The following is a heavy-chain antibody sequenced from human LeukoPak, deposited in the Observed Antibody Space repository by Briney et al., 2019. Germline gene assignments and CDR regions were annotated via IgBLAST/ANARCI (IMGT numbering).Heavy chain of an antibody. J-gene: IGHJ4*02. CDR2: TSHDESNK. CDR1: GISLRSYS. V-gene: IGHV3-30-3*01. Sequence: GGSLRLSCVASGISLRSYSVHWVRQAPGKGLEWVALTSHDESNKKYADSVRGRCTISRDDSRDTVFPQLSNLRHEDTAVYYCAKGDAAGAYRTDFWGPGTRVTVSS. D-gene: IGHD6-13*01. CDR3: AKGDAAGAYRTDF.